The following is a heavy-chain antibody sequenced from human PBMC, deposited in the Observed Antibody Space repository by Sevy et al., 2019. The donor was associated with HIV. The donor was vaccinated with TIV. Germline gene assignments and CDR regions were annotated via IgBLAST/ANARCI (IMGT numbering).Heavy chain of an antibody. CDR3: AIGSAGTAQH. CDR1: GFTSGSFY. J-gene: IGHJ4*02. CDR2: INSDGRLS. D-gene: IGHD6-19*01. V-gene: IGHV3-74*01. Sequence: GGPLRLSCAASGFTSGSFYMHWVRQTPKKGLVWVSNINSDGRLSNYADSVKGRFIVSRDNAKNTQHLQMTSLGAEDTAVYYCAIGSAGTAQHWGQGILVTVSS.